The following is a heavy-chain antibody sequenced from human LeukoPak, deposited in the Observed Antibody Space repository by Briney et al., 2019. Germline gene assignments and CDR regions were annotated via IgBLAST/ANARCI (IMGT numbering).Heavy chain of an antibody. CDR2: ISSSSNTI. J-gene: IGHJ5*02. V-gene: IGHV3-48*04. D-gene: IGHD6-6*01. Sequence: GGSLRLSCAASGFTFSSYSMNWVRQAPGKGLEWVSYISSSSNTIYYAGSVKGRFTISRDNAKNSLYLQMNSLRAEDTAVYYCARPSSSGWFDPWGQGTLVTVSS. CDR3: ARPSSSGWFDP. CDR1: GFTFSSYS.